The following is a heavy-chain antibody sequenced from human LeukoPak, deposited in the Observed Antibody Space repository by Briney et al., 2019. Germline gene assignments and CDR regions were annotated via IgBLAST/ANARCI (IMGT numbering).Heavy chain of an antibody. J-gene: IGHJ4*02. Sequence: GGSLRLSCAVSGITLSNYGMSWVRQAPGKGLEWVAGISDRGSRTNYADSVKGRFTISTDLPKNTLYLQMNSLRAEDTAVYFYAKRGVVIRVILVGFHKEAYYFDSWGQGALVTVSS. CDR2: ISDRGSRT. CDR1: GITLSNYG. V-gene: IGHV3-23*01. D-gene: IGHD3-22*01. CDR3: AKRGVVIRVILVGFHKEAYYFDS.